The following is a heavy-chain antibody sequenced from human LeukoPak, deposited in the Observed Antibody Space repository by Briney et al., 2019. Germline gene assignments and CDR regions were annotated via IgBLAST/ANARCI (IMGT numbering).Heavy chain of an antibody. CDR3: ARVPGRLRLGDRCWYFDL. Sequence: SETLSLTCTVSGGSISSGSYYWSWIRQPAGKGLEWIGRIYTSGSTNYNPSLKSRVTISVDTSKNQFSLKLSSVTAADTAVYYCARVPGRLRLGDRCWYFDLWGRGTLVTVSS. CDR2: IYTSGST. J-gene: IGHJ2*01. CDR1: GGSISSGSYY. D-gene: IGHD3-16*01. V-gene: IGHV4-61*02.